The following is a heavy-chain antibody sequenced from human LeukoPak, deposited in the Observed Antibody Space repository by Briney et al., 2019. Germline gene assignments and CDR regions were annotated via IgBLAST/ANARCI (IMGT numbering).Heavy chain of an antibody. CDR3: ARRGYCSSTSCYEYWFDP. D-gene: IGHD2-2*01. CDR1: GGSISSSSYY. J-gene: IGHJ5*02. V-gene: IGHV4-39*01. CDR2: IYYSGST. Sequence: PSETLSLTCTVSGGSISSSSYYWGWIRQPPGKGLEWIGIIYYSGSTYYNPSLKSRLAISVDTSKNQFSLKLSSVTATDTAVYYCARRGYCSSTSCYEYWFDPWGQGTLVTVSS.